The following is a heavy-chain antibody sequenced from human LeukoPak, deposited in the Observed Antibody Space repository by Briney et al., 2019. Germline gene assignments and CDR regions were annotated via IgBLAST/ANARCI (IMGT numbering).Heavy chain of an antibody. CDR3: ARAPPDYDTLTAEYYFDY. D-gene: IGHD3-9*01. J-gene: IGHJ4*02. CDR2: ISSSSRYT. Sequence: GGSLRLSCAASGFTFSDYDMSWIRQAPGKGLEWVSGISSSSRYTNYADSVKGRFTISRDNAKNSLYLQMNSLRAEDTAVYYCARAPPDYDTLTAEYYFDYWGQGTLVTVSS. CDR1: GFTFSDYD. V-gene: IGHV3-11*05.